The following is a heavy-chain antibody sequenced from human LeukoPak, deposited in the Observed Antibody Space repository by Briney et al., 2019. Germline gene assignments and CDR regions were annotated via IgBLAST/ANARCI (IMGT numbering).Heavy chain of an antibody. Sequence: GESLKISCKGSGYSFTSYWIGWVRQMPGEGLEWMGIIYPGDSDTRYSPSFQGQVTISADKSISTAYLQWSSLKASDTAMYYCARHKYGYKPQMNDAFDIWGQGTMVTVSS. D-gene: IGHD5-24*01. CDR1: GYSFTSYW. CDR3: ARHKYGYKPQMNDAFDI. J-gene: IGHJ3*02. V-gene: IGHV5-51*01. CDR2: IYPGDSDT.